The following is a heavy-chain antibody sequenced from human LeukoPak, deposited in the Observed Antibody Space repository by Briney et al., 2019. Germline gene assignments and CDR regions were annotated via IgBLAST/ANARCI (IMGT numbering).Heavy chain of an antibody. CDR1: GGSFSGYY. V-gene: IGHV4-34*01. CDR2: INYSGST. CDR3: ARGQYYYGSEFLASWFDP. J-gene: IGHJ5*02. D-gene: IGHD3-10*01. Sequence: PSETLSLTCAVYGGSFSGYYWNWIRQPPGKGLEWIGEINYSGSTNYNPSLKSRVTISVDTSKNQFSLKLSSVTAADTAVYYCARGQYYYGSEFLASWFDPWGQGTLVTVSS.